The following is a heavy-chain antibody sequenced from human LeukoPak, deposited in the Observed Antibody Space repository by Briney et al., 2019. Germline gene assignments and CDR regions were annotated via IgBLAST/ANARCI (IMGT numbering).Heavy chain of an antibody. CDR3: AKGYYFDY. Sequence: GGSLSLSCPASGSTFSSYGMPWVRRAPARGLEWVAVISYDGSNKYYADSVKGRFTISRDNSKNTLYLQMNSLRAEDTAVYDCAKGYYFDYWGQGTLVTVSS. CDR1: GSTFSSYG. J-gene: IGHJ4*02. V-gene: IGHV3-30*18. CDR2: ISYDGSNK.